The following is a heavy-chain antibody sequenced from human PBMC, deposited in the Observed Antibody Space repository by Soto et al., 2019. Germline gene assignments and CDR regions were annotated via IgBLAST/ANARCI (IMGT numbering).Heavy chain of an antibody. CDR1: GFTLSNYG. Sequence: QVQLVESGGGVVQPGRSLRLSCAASGFTLSNYGMYWVRQAPGKGLEWVAVLSHDGSNKYYTESVKGRFTISRDNSKNTLYLQMNSLRTEDTAVYYCAKPILRYFDWICADYWGQGTLVTVSS. J-gene: IGHJ4*02. CDR2: LSHDGSNK. D-gene: IGHD3-9*01. V-gene: IGHV3-30*18. CDR3: AKPILRYFDWICADY.